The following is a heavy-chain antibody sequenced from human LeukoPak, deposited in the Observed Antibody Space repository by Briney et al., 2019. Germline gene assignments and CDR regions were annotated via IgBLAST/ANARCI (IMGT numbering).Heavy chain of an antibody. CDR2: ISGYNGNT. CDR3: ARDLSLGRHDDGEPFDY. Sequence: ASVKVSCKTSGYTFSNHGISWVRQAPGQGLGWMGWISGYNGNTNYVKKFRGRVTMTTDTSTSTAYMELRSLSSDDTALYYCARDLSLGRHDDGEPFDYWGQGTLVTVSS. J-gene: IGHJ4*02. CDR1: GYTFSNHG. D-gene: IGHD4-17*01. V-gene: IGHV1-18*01.